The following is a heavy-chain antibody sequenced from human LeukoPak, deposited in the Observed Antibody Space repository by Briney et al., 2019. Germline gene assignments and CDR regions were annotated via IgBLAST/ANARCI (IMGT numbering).Heavy chain of an antibody. V-gene: IGHV4-59*08. CDR1: GGSISSYY. D-gene: IGHD6-13*01. CDR2: IYYSGST. Sequence: SETLSLTGTVSGGSISSYYWSWLRQPPGKGLEWIGYIYYSGSTNYNPSLKSRVTISVDTSKNQFALQLNSVPARHTAVHYLATHVVGSSHWYDFWGQGTLVTVSS. J-gene: IGHJ4*02. CDR3: ATHVVGSSHWYDF.